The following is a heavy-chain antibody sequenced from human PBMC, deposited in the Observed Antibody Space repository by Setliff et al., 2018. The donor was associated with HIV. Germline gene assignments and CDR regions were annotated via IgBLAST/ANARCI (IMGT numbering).Heavy chain of an antibody. Sequence: SETLSLTCTVSGGSFCTFYWSWIRQPAGEGLEYIGRVHSPGTTIYNPSLKSRVTMSVDTSKNQLSLKLRSVTAADTAVYYCARARITMTGGRLEPYAFDRWGQGTKVTVSS. CDR1: GGSFCTFY. CDR3: ARARITMTGGRLEPYAFDR. V-gene: IGHV4-4*07. J-gene: IGHJ3*01. CDR2: VHSPGTT. D-gene: IGHD3-22*01.